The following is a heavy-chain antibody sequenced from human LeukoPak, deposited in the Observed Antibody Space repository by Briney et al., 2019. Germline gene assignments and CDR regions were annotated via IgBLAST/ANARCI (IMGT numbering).Heavy chain of an antibody. CDR3: AREFSYGSNGRGFDY. D-gene: IGHD4-23*01. V-gene: IGHV4-4*07. CDR1: SGSISSYY. Sequence: SETLSLTCTVSSGSISSYYWSWIRQPAGKGLEWIGRILTSGSTNYNPSLQSRVTMSVDTSKNQYSLKLNSMTAADTAVYYCAREFSYGSNGRGFDYWGQGTLVTVSS. CDR2: ILTSGST. J-gene: IGHJ4*02.